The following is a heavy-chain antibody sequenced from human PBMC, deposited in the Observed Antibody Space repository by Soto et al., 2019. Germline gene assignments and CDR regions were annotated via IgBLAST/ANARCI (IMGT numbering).Heavy chain of an antibody. Sequence: GASVKVSCKASGYIFTSYYIHWVRQAPGQRLEWMGWINAGNGNTKYSQKFQGRVTITRDTSASTAYMELSSLRSEDTAVYYCARDPYCSSTSCYYFDYWGQGTLVTVSS. J-gene: IGHJ4*02. D-gene: IGHD2-2*01. CDR2: INAGNGNT. V-gene: IGHV1-3*01. CDR3: ARDPYCSSTSCYYFDY. CDR1: GYIFTSYY.